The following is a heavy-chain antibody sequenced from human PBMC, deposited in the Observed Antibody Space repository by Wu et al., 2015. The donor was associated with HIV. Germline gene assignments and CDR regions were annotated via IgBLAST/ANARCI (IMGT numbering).Heavy chain of an antibody. CDR3: ARAAAGRTHYFDF. J-gene: IGHJ4*02. CDR2: IIIIYGTV. D-gene: IGHD6-13*01. V-gene: IGHV1-69*13. CDR1: GDSFRSYS. Sequence: QVQLVQSGTEVKTPGSSVKVSCKVSGDSFRSYSVSWVRQAPGQGLEWMGRIIIIYGTVKYAEKLQDRLTITADESTNTAYMELGSLRSEDTALFFCARAAAGRTHYFDFWGQGTLVTVSS.